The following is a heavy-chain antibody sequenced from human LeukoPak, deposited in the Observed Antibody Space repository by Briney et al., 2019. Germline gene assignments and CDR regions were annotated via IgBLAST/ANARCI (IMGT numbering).Heavy chain of an antibody. CDR1: GFTFRSSS. D-gene: IGHD2-2*01. CDR3: ARGVDCTSTSCWGKAFDI. J-gene: IGHJ3*02. Sequence: PGGSLRLSCAASGFTFRSSSMSWLRQAPGKGLEWVSYISSGSSTIYYADSVKGRFTVSRDNAKNSLYLQMNSLRAEDTAVYYCARGVDCTSTSCWGKAFDIWGQGTLATVSS. V-gene: IGHV3-48*01. CDR2: ISSGSSTI.